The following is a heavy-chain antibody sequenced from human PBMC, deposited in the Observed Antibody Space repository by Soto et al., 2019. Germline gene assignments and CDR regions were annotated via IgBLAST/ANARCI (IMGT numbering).Heavy chain of an antibody. J-gene: IGHJ5*02. CDR3: ASGGSSNWFDP. Sequence: VQLQESGPGLVKPSQTLSLTCTDSSGSISSADYYWSWIRQPPGKGLEWIGYIYYTGSAYYNPSLKSRVTMSVDTSKNQFSLKVTSVTAADTAVYYCASGGSSNWFDPWGQGTLVTVSS. V-gene: IGHV4-30-4*01. CDR1: SGSISSADYY. CDR2: IYYTGSA. D-gene: IGHD1-26*01.